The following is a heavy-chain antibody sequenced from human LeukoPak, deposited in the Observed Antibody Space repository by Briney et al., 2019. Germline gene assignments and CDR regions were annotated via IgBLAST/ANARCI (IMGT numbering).Heavy chain of an antibody. CDR3: ARAPYCIGGSCRFDY. D-gene: IGHD2-15*01. Sequence: GGSLRLSCAVSGFTSSNYWMSRVRQAPGKGLERVANIKQDGSEKYYVDSVKGRFTISRDNAKNSLYLQMNSLRAEDTAVYYCARAPYCIGGSCRFDYWGQGTLVTVSP. CDR2: IKQDGSEK. V-gene: IGHV3-7*03. J-gene: IGHJ4*02. CDR1: GFTSSNYW.